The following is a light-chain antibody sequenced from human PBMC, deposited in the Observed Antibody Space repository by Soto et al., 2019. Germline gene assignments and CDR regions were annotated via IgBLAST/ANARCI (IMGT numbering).Light chain of an antibody. CDR2: EVN. V-gene: IGLV2-23*02. CDR1: SSDVGGYDR. Sequence: QSALTQPASVSGSPGQSITISCTGTSSDVGGYDRVSWYQHHPGKAPTLMIYEVNKRPSGVSYRFSGSKSGNTASLAISGLQAEGEADYYCCSSIGGPIWVFGGGTKVTVL. CDR3: CSSIGGPIWV. J-gene: IGLJ3*02.